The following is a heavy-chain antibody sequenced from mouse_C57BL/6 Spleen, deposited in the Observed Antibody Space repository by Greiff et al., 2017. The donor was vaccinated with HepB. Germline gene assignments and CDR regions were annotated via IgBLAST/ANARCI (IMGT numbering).Heavy chain of an antibody. CDR1: GFTFSSYG. D-gene: IGHD1-1*01. V-gene: IGHV5-6*01. Sequence: EVMLVESGGDLVKPGGSLKLSCAASGFTFSSYGMSWVRQTPDKRLEWVATISSGGSYTYYPDSVKGRFTISRDNAKNTLYLQMSRLKSEDTAMYYCARQITTVVHWYLDVWGTGTTVTVSS. CDR2: ISSGGSYT. CDR3: ARQITTVVHWYLDV. J-gene: IGHJ1*03.